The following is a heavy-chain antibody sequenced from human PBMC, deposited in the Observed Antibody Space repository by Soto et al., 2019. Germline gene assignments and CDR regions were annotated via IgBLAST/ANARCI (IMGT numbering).Heavy chain of an antibody. V-gene: IGHV3-64*01. CDR1: GFTFSSYA. CDR2: ISTNGGGS. D-gene: IGHD1-26*01. CDR3: ARGQTWAQFDY. J-gene: IGHJ4*02. Sequence: EVQLVESGGGLVQPGGSLRLSCAASGFTFSSYAMHWVRQAPGKGLEYVSGISTNGGGSYYANSVKGRFTISRDNSKSTLYLQMGSLRADDLAVYYCARGQTWAQFDYWGQGTLVTVSS.